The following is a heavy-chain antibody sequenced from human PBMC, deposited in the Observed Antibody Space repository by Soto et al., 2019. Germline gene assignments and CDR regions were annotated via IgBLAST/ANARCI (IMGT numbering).Heavy chain of an antibody. V-gene: IGHV1-46*01. Sequence: GASVKVSCKASGYLCTAYSMHWVRLAPGQGLEWMGVVNPSGGSTKYAQNFQGRVTMTRDTSTTTIYMELSSLRSDDTAIYYCAREENCSGGTCYSEYFHRWGRGTLVTVSS. CDR1: GYLCTAYS. CDR3: AREENCSGGTCYSEYFHR. D-gene: IGHD2-15*01. J-gene: IGHJ1*01. CDR2: VNPSGGST.